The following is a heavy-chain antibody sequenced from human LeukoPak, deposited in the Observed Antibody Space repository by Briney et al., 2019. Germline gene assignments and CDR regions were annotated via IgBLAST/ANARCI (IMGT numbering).Heavy chain of an antibody. Sequence: ASVKVSCKASGYTFTGYYLHWLRQAPGQGLEWMGWINPNSGATNYAQKFQGRITLTRDTSISTAYMEVSSLRSEDTAVYYCARGNIAVPGTPYYFEYWGQGTLVTVSS. D-gene: IGHD6-19*01. J-gene: IGHJ4*02. CDR3: ARGNIAVPGTPYYFEY. V-gene: IGHV1-2*02. CDR2: INPNSGAT. CDR1: GYTFTGYY.